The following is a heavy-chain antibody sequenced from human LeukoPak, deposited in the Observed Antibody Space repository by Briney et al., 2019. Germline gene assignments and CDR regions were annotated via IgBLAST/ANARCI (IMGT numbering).Heavy chain of an antibody. D-gene: IGHD3-16*01. CDR2: IIPIFGTA. CDR3: ARVETPVYDYVWGETSDY. CDR1: GGTFSSYA. Sequence: ASVEVSCKASGGTFSSYAISWVRQAPGQGLEWMGGIIPIFGTANYAQKFQGRVTITADESTSTAYMELSSLRSEDTAVYYCARVETPVYDYVWGETSDYWGQGTLVTVSS. J-gene: IGHJ4*02. V-gene: IGHV1-69*13.